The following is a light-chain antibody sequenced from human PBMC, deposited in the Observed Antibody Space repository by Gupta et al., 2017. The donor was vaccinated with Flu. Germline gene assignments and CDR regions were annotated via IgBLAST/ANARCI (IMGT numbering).Light chain of an antibody. CDR1: QDITNF. J-gene: IGKJ5*01. CDR3: QRKDELPLT. CDR2: DAS. V-gene: IGKV1-33*01. Sequence: DIQMTQSPSSLSASVGDRVTITCQASQDITNFLNWYQQKPGKVPKLLIYDASKAEAGVPSRISGRASAAYITFTISIRPPEDVGTYCCQRKDELPLTFGPGTLVDIK.